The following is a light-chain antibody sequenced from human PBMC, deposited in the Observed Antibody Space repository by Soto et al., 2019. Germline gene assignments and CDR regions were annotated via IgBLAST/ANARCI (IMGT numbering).Light chain of an antibody. CDR1: QSLVHIDGNTY. CDR3: QQYDTSPPMYT. J-gene: IGKJ2*01. CDR2: KVS. Sequence: VVVTQSPLSLPVIPGQSAFISCKSSQSLVHIDGNTYFNWFQQRPGQSPRRLIYKVSKRDSGVPDRFSGSGSGTDFTLTISRLEPDDVAVYYCQQYDTSPPMYTFGQGTKVDIK. V-gene: IGKV2-30*02.